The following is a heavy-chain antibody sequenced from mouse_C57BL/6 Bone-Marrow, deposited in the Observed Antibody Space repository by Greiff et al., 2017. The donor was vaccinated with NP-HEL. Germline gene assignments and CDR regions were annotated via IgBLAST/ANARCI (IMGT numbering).Heavy chain of an antibody. D-gene: IGHD1-1*01. CDR1: GYTFTDYE. Sequence: VQLVESGAELVRPGASVTLSCKASGYTFTDYEMHWVKQTPVHGLEWIGAIDPETGGTAYNQKFKGKAILTADKSSSTAYMELRSLTSEDSAVYYCTRGNYYAPDYWGQGTTLTVSS. CDR3: TRGNYYAPDY. J-gene: IGHJ2*01. CDR2: IDPETGGT. V-gene: IGHV1-15*01.